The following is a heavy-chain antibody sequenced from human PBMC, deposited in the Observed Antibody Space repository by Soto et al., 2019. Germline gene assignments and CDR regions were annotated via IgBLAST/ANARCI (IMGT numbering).Heavy chain of an antibody. CDR1: GFTFSSYW. V-gene: IGHV3-74*01. Sequence: EVQLVESGGGLVQPGGSLRLSCAASGFTFSSYWMHWVRQAPGKGLVWVSRINSDGSSTSYADSVKGRFTISRDNAKNTLYLQMNSLRAEDTAVYYCAREVRTTVTNWYFDLWGRGTLVNVSS. J-gene: IGHJ2*01. CDR2: INSDGSST. D-gene: IGHD4-17*01. CDR3: AREVRTTVTNWYFDL.